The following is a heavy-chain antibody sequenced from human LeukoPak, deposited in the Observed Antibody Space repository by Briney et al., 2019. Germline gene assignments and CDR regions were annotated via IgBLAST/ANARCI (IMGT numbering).Heavy chain of an antibody. D-gene: IGHD3-16*02. J-gene: IGHJ4*02. V-gene: IGHV4-34*01. CDR3: ARVPRDDYVWGSYRSPNFDY. CDR1: GGSFSGYY. CDR2: IYYSGST. Sequence: SETLSLTCAVYGGSFSGYYWGWIRQPPGKGLEWIGSIYYSGSTYYNPSLKSRVTISVDTSKNQFSLKLSSVTAADTAVYYCARVPRDDYVWGSYRSPNFDYWGQGTLVTVSS.